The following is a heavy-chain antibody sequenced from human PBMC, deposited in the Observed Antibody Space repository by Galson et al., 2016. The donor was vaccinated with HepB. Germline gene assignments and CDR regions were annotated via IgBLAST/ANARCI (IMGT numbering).Heavy chain of an antibody. J-gene: IGHJ4*02. D-gene: IGHD3-10*01. CDR1: GSNFREYG. CDR2: ISYDGRDE. CDR3: ARDSWGSESSAY. V-gene: IGHV3-30*01. Sequence: SLRLSCAVSGSNFREYGMHWVRQAPGKGLEWAALISYDGRDEFYADSVKGRFTVSRDNSRNTSHLQMNALRPEDTAVYYCARDSWGSESSAYWGQGTLVIVSS.